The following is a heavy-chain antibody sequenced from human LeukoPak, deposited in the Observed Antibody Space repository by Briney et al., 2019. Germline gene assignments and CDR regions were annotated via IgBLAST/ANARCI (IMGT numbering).Heavy chain of an antibody. CDR1: GGSISSSSYY. D-gene: IGHD3-22*01. CDR3: ARKPVAGFDYYDSSGYYYGTPSFDY. J-gene: IGHJ4*02. Sequence: PSETLSLTCTVSGGSISSSSYYWGWIRQPPGKGLEWIGSIYYSGSTYYNPSLKSRVTISVDTSKNRFSLKLSSVTAADTAVYYCARKPVAGFDYYDSSGYYYGTPSFDYWGQGTLVTVSS. V-gene: IGHV4-39*01. CDR2: IYYSGST.